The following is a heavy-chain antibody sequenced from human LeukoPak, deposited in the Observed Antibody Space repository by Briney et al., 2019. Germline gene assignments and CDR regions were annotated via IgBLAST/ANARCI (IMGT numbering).Heavy chain of an antibody. D-gene: IGHD6-13*01. J-gene: IGHJ4*02. Sequence: GGSLRLSCAASGVTFSSYSMNWVRQAPGKGLEWVSSISSSSSYIYYADSVKGRFTISRDNAKNSLYLQMNSLRAEDTAVYYCARGFSSSRPHYFDYWAREPWSPSPQ. CDR1: GVTFSSYS. V-gene: IGHV3-21*01. CDR2: ISSSSSYI. CDR3: ARGFSSSRPHYFDY.